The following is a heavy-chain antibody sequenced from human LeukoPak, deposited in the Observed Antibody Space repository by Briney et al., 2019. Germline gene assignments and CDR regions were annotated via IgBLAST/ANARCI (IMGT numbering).Heavy chain of an antibody. V-gene: IGHV4-61*01. J-gene: IGHJ5*02. Sequence: PSETLSLTCTVSGGSVSSGSYYWSWIRQPPGKGLEWIVYIYYSGSTNYNPSLKSRVTISVDTSKNQFSLKLSSVTAADTAVYYCARDGVGATTRWFDPWGQGTLVTVSS. CDR3: ARDGVGATTRWFDP. CDR2: IYYSGST. D-gene: IGHD1-26*01. CDR1: GGSVSSGSYY.